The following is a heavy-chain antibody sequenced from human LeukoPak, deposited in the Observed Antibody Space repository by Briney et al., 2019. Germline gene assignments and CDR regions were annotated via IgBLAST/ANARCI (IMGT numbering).Heavy chain of an antibody. CDR3: AAVQMQRSSWYDYYYMDV. J-gene: IGHJ6*03. Sequence: KAGGSLRLSCAASGFTFSDYYMTWIRQAPGKGLQWVSYISSSGSAIKYADSVKGRFSISRDNAKSSLYLQMNSLRAEDTAVYYCAAVQMQRSSWYDYYYMDVWGKGTTVTVSS. D-gene: IGHD6-25*01. V-gene: IGHV3-11*01. CDR1: GFTFSDYY. CDR2: ISSSGSAI.